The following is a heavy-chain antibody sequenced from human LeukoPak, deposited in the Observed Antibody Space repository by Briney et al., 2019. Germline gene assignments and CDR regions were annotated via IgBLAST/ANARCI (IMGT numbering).Heavy chain of an antibody. D-gene: IGHD1-26*01. CDR3: ARHGTRYYYYYMDV. CDR2: IFYSGST. Sequence: PSETLSLTCTVSGGSISTSNYYWGWIRQPPGKGLEWIGNIFYSGSTYYSPSLRSRVTISLDASRNQFSLKLNSVTAADTAVYYCARHGTRYYYYYMDVWGKGTTVTISS. V-gene: IGHV4-39*01. J-gene: IGHJ6*03. CDR1: GGSISTSNYY.